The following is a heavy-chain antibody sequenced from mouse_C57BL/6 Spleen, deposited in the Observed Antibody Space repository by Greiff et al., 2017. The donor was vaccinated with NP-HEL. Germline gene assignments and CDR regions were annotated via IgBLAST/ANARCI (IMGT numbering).Heavy chain of an antibody. V-gene: IGHV7-3*01. Sequence: EVKLMESGGGLVQPGGSLSLSCAASGFTFTDYYMSWVRQPPGKALEWLGFIRNKANGYTTEYSASVKGRFTISRDNSQSILYLQMNALRAEDSATYYCARYIHLTTVVAHWYFDVWGTGTTVTVSS. CDR2: IRNKANGYTT. J-gene: IGHJ1*03. D-gene: IGHD1-1*01. CDR1: GFTFTDYY. CDR3: ARYIHLTTVVAHWYFDV.